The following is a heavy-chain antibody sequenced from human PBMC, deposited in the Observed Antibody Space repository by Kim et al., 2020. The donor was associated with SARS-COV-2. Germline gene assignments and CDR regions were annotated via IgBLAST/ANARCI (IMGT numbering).Heavy chain of an antibody. CDR3: AREDDSSGYYHPWDYFD. CDR1: GFAFSIYW. V-gene: IGHV3-7*01. CDR2: IKQNGIEK. Sequence: GGSLRLSCAASGFAFSIYWMSWVRQAPGKGLEWVANIKQNGIEKYYVDSVKGRFTISRDNSKKSLYLQMNSLSAEDTAVYYCAREDDSSGYYHPWDYFD. J-gene: IGHJ4*01. D-gene: IGHD3-22*01.